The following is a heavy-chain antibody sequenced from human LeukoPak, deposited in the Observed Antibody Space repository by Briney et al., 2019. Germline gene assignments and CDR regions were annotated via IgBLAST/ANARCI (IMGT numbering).Heavy chain of an antibody. D-gene: IGHD2-2*02. CDR2: INHSGST. CDR3: ARGRGRLRVPAAILGFDY. J-gene: IGHJ4*02. Sequence: PSETLSLTCAVYGGSFSGYYWSWIRQPPGKGLEWIGEINHSGSTNYNPSLKSRVTISVDTSKNQFSLKLSSVTAADTAVYYRARGRGRLRVPAAILGFDYWGQGTLVTVSS. CDR1: GGSFSGYY. V-gene: IGHV4-34*01.